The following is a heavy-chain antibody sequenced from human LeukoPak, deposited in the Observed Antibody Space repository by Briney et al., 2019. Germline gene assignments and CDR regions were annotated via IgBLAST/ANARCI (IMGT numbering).Heavy chain of an antibody. CDR2: IYDSGTT. J-gene: IGHJ4*02. CDR3: ARGGDRRGFDY. V-gene: IGHV4-31*03. D-gene: IGHD1-14*01. Sequence: SETLSLTCTVSGGSISNGGYYWSWIRQHPGKGLEWIGYIYDSGTTYYNPALQSRATISVDTSDNQFSLKLRSLTAADTAVYYCARGGDRRGFDYWGQGTLVTVSS. CDR1: GGSISNGGYY.